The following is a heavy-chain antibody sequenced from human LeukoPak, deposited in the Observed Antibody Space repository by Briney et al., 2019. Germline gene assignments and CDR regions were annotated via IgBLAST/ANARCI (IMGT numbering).Heavy chain of an antibody. Sequence: SETLSLTCTVSGGSISSYYWSWIRQPAGKGLEWIGRIYTSGSTNYNPSLKSRVTMSVDTSKNQFSLKLSSVTAADTAVYYCARNGAFGARECFDYWGQEPWSPSPQ. CDR1: GGSISSYY. CDR2: IYTSGST. D-gene: IGHD3-3*01. V-gene: IGHV4-4*07. J-gene: IGHJ4*01. CDR3: ARNGAFGARECFDY.